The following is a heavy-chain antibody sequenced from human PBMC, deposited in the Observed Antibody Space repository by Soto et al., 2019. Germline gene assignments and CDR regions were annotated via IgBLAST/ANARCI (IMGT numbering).Heavy chain of an antibody. CDR3: ARVNSNYAYYYYGMDV. CDR1: GGTFSSYA. Sequence: ASVKVSCKASGGTFSSYAISWARQAPGQGLEWMGGIIPIFGTANYAQKFQGRVTITADESTSTAYMELSSLRSEDTAVYYCARVNSNYAYYYYGMDVWGQGTTVTVSS. CDR2: IIPIFGTA. V-gene: IGHV1-69*13. D-gene: IGHD4-4*01. J-gene: IGHJ6*02.